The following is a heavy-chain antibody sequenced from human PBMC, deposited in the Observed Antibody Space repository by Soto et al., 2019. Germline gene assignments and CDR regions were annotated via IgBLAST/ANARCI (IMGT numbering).Heavy chain of an antibody. D-gene: IGHD6-13*01. CDR2: INAGNGNT. CDR3: ARTVSSSWYWFDP. V-gene: IGHV1-3*01. CDR1: GYTFTSYA. J-gene: IGHJ5*02. Sequence: QVQLVQSGAEVKKPGASVKVSCKASGYTFTSYAMHWVRQAPGQRLEWMGWINAGNGNTKYSQKFQGRVTITRDTSASTAYMELSSLRSEDTAVYFCARTVSSSWYWFDPWGQGTLVTVSS.